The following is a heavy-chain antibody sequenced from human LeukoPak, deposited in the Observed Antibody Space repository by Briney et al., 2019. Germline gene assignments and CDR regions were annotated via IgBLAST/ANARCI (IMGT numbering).Heavy chain of an antibody. V-gene: IGHV5-51*01. J-gene: IGHJ4*02. D-gene: IGHD3-22*01. CDR2: IYPGDSDT. CDR1: GYSFSDYW. CDR3: AKYYYDRSAGPFDY. Sequence: GESLKISFKGSGYSFSDYWIGWVRQMPGKGLEWMGIIYPGDSDTRYSPSFQGQVTISADKSISTAYLQWSSLKASDTAMYYCAKYYYDRSAGPFDYWGQGTLVTVSS.